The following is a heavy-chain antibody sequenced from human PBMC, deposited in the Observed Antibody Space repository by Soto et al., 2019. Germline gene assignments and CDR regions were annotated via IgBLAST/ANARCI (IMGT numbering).Heavy chain of an antibody. CDR2: ISYSRGSK. Sequence: QVPLVESGGGVVQPGRSLRLSCVGTGFTVSDTGMHWVRQAPGRGLERVARISYSRGSKVYRGSVKGRFTISRDNSENTVYLLMDSLRAEDTAVYFCAKVLSSSGWYNYFDPWGQGTPVTVSS. D-gene: IGHD6-19*01. CDR3: AKVLSSSGWYNYFDP. J-gene: IGHJ5*02. CDR1: GFTVSDTG. V-gene: IGHV3-30*18.